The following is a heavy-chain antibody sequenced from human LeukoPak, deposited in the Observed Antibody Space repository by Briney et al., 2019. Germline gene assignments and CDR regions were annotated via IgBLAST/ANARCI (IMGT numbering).Heavy chain of an antibody. D-gene: IGHD5-18*01. CDR2: IYYSGST. CDR3: ARDSYGYSNAFDI. Sequence: SETLSLTCTVSGGSIRSSSYYWGWIRQPPGKGLEWIGSIYYSGSTYYNPSLKSRVTISVDTSKNQFSLKLSSVTAADTAVYYCARDSYGYSNAFDIWGQGTMVTVSS. CDR1: GGSIRSSSYY. V-gene: IGHV4-39*07. J-gene: IGHJ3*02.